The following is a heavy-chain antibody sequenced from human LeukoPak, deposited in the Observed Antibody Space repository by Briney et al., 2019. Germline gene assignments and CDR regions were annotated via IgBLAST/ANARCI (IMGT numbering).Heavy chain of an antibody. V-gene: IGHV3-21*01. D-gene: IGHD2-2*01. CDR1: KFTFRSHS. CDR3: ARSLKVSAALDVFDI. J-gene: IGHJ3*02. Sequence: GGSLRLSCAASKFTFRSHSMNWVRQAPGKGLEWVSSISRSGGSIYYADSLKGRYTISRDNAKNSLYLQMNSLGAEDTAVYFCARSLKVSAALDVFDIWGQGTMVTVSS. CDR2: ISRSGGSI.